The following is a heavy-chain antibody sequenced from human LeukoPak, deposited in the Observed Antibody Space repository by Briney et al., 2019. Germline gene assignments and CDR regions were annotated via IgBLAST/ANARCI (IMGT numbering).Heavy chain of an antibody. Sequence: GGSLSLSGVASGFTFNLHWMSWVRQAPGKGLEWLPNINQDGSEKYYLDSVRGRFTISRDNAKNLLYLQMNSLRAEDTAVYYCARTDSGVIMLYTIRSAFWGQGTLVTVSS. J-gene: IGHJ4*02. CDR2: INQDGSEK. CDR1: GFTFNLHW. D-gene: IGHD2-8*01. CDR3: ARTDSGVIMLYTIRSAF. V-gene: IGHV3-7*01.